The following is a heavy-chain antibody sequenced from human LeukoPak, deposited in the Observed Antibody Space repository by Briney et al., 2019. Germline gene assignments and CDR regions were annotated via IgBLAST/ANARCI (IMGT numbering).Heavy chain of an antibody. Sequence: ASVKVSCKASGGTFSSYAISWVRQAPGQGLEWMGGIIPIFGTANYAQKFQGRVTITTDESTSTAYMELSSLRSEDTAVYYCAAGPLRWGLLPPGVDYWGQGTLVTVSS. CDR3: AAGPLRWGLLPPGVDY. J-gene: IGHJ4*02. D-gene: IGHD2-21*01. CDR1: GGTFSSYA. CDR2: IIPIFGTA. V-gene: IGHV1-69*05.